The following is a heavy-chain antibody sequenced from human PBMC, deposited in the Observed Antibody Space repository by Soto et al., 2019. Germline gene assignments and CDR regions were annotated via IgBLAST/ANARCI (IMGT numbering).Heavy chain of an antibody. CDR2: IYYSGST. J-gene: IGHJ4*02. D-gene: IGHD4-4*01. CDR3: ARRDVTTDY. Sequence: SETLSLTCTVSGGSISSSRYYWGWIRQPPGKGLEWIGSIYYSGSTYYNPSLKSRVTISVDTSKNQFSLKLSSVTAADTAVYYCARRDVTTDYWGQGALVTVS. V-gene: IGHV4-39*01. CDR1: GGSISSSRYY.